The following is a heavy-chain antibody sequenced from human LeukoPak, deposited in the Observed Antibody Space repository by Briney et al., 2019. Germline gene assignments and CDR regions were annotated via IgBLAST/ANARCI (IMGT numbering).Heavy chain of an antibody. J-gene: IGHJ5*02. CDR2: INHSGST. CDR1: GDSISSGDYY. CDR3: ARGYCTNGVCYQP. Sequence: SETLSLTCTVSGDSISSGDYYWSWIRQPPGKGLEWIGEINHSGSTNYNPSLKSRVTISIDTSKSQFSLKLSSVTAADTAVYYCARGYCTNGVCYQPWGQGTLVTVSS. D-gene: IGHD2-8*01. V-gene: IGHV4-39*07.